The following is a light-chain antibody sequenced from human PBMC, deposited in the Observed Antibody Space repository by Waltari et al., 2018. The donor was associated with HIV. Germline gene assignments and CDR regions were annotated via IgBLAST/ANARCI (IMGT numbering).Light chain of an antibody. V-gene: IGLV1-40*01. Sequence: QSVLTQPPSVSGAPGQRVTISCTGSSSNIRAGYGLHWYQQLPGTAPKLLIYGNSNRPSGVPDRFSGSKSGTSASLAITGLQAEDEADYYCQSYDSSLSGSVFGGGTKLTVL. CDR1: SSNIRAGYG. CDR2: GNS. J-gene: IGLJ3*02. CDR3: QSYDSSLSGSV.